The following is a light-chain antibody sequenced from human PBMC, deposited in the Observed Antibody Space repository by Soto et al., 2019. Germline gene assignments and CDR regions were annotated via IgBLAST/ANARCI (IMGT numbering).Light chain of an antibody. J-gene: IGKJ1*01. Sequence: DIQMTQSPSTLSASVGDRVTITCRASQSISSWLAWYQQKPGKAPKLLIYKASSLESGVPSRFSGSGSGTKFTLTISRLPSDDFATYYCQQYNSYWTFGQGTKVEIK. CDR3: QQYNSYWT. CDR2: KAS. CDR1: QSISSW. V-gene: IGKV1-5*03.